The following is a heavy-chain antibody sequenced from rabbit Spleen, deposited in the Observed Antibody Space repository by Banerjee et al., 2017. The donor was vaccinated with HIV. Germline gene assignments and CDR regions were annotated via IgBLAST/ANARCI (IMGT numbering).Heavy chain of an antibody. V-gene: IGHV1S45*01. D-gene: IGHD1-1*01. CDR1: GFSFSSNYY. CDR3: ARSAYGYYDL. CDR2: IYTGSGST. Sequence: QEQLVESGGGLVQPEGSLTLTCTASGFSFSSNYYMCWVRQAPGKGLEWIGCIYTGSGSTYYASWAKGRFTISKTSSTVDLKMTSLTAADTATYFCARSAYGYYDLWGPGTLVTVS. J-gene: IGHJ4*01.